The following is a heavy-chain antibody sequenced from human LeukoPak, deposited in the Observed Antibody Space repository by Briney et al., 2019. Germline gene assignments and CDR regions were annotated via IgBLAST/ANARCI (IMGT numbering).Heavy chain of an antibody. CDR3: ARVRDYYDSSGYPTRDAFDI. CDR2: ISSSSSYT. D-gene: IGHD3-22*01. V-gene: IGHV3-11*06. Sequence: GGSLRLSCAASGFTFSDYYMSWIRQAPGKGLEWVSYISSSSSYTNYADSVKGRFTISRDNAKNSLYLQMNSLRAEDTAVYYSARVRDYYDSSGYPTRDAFDIWGQGTMVTVSS. CDR1: GFTFSDYY. J-gene: IGHJ3*02.